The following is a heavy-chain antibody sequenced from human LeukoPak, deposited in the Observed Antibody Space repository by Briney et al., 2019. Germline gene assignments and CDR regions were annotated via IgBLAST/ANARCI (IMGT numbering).Heavy chain of an antibody. CDR2: INHSGST. V-gene: IGHV4-34*01. CDR3: ASSPVGLGDY. D-gene: IGHD3-16*01. J-gene: IGHJ4*02. CDR1: GGSFSGYY. Sequence: SETLSLTCAVYGGSFSGYYWSWIRQPPGKGLEWIGEINHSGSTNYNPSLKSRVTISVDTSKNQFSLKLSSVTAADTAVYYCASSPVGLGDYWGQGTLVTVSS.